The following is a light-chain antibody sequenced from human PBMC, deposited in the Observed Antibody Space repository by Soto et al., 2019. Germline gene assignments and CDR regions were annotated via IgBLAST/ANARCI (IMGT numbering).Light chain of an antibody. CDR1: QSVSSN. CDR3: QQYNNWPLT. Sequence: EIVMTQSPATLSVSPGERATLSCRASQSVSSNLAWYQQKPVQAPRLLIYGASTRATDIPARFSGSGSGTEFTLTISSLQSEDFAVYYCQQYNNWPLTFGGGTKVEIK. V-gene: IGKV3-15*01. J-gene: IGKJ4*01. CDR2: GAS.